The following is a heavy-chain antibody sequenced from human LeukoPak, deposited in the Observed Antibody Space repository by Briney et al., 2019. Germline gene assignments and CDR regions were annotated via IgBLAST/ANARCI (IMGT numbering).Heavy chain of an antibody. J-gene: IGHJ3*02. CDR2: IYHSGST. CDR1: GGSISSGGYS. V-gene: IGHV4-30-2*01. CDR3: ASVYGSTGMGAFDI. Sequence: SETLSLTCAVSGGSISSGGYSWSWLPQPPGKGLEWIGYIYHSGSTYYNPSLKSRVTISVDRSKNQFSLKLSSVTAADTAVYYCASVYGSTGMGAFDIWGQGTMVTVSS. D-gene: IGHD2-2*01.